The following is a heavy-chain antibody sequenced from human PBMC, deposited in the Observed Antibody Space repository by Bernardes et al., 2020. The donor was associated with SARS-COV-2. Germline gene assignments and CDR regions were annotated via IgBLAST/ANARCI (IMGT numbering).Heavy chain of an antibody. V-gene: IGHV1-8*01. Sequence: ASVKVSCKASGYTFTSYDINWVRQATGQGLEWMGWMNPNSGNTGYAQKFQGRVTITRNTSISTAYMELSSLRSEDTAVYYCARRRVTMVRGVIILHYYYGMNVWGQGTTVTVSS. J-gene: IGHJ6*02. CDR2: MNPNSGNT. CDR3: ARRRVTMVRGVIILHYYYGMNV. D-gene: IGHD3-10*01. CDR1: GYTFTSYD.